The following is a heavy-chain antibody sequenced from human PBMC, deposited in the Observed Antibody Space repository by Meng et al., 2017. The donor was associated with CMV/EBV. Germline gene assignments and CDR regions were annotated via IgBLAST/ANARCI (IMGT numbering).Heavy chain of an antibody. D-gene: IGHD6-13*01. CDR1: GGSISNYY. J-gene: IGHJ4*02. V-gene: IGHV4-59*01. CDR3: ARSEQLLVYLY. CDR2: IYYSGNT. Sequence: SETLSLTCTVSGGSISNYYWSWIRQPPGKGLEWIGYIYYSGNTDYNPSLKSRVTISLDTSKNQFSLKLSSVTAADTAIYYCARSEQLLVYLYWGQGTLVNVSS.